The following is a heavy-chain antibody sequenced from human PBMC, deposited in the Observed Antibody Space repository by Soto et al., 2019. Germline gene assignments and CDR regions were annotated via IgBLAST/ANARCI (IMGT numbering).Heavy chain of an antibody. V-gene: IGHV4-31*03. J-gene: IGHJ4*02. CDR2: IYYGGST. CDR1: GGSISSGGYY. D-gene: IGHD6-13*01. Sequence: QVQLQESGPGLVNPSPTLSLTCTVSGGSISSGGYYWSWIRKHPGKGLEWIGYIYYGGSTSYNPSLKSRVTISVDTSKNQSSLKLSSVPAADTAVYYCARVSLVSSSWPPYWGQGTLVTVSS. CDR3: ARVSLVSSSWPPY.